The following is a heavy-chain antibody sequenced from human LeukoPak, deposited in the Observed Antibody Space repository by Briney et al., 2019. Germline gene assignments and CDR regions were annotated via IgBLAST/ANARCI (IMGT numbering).Heavy chain of an antibody. Sequence: SETLSLTCTVSGGSISSYYWSWIRQPPGKGLEWIGNIYYSGSTNYNPSLKSRVTISVDTSKNQFSLKLSSVTAADTAVYYCARGRRIFDYYYDSSGYYVYWGQGTLVTVSS. D-gene: IGHD3-22*01. J-gene: IGHJ4*02. V-gene: IGHV4-59*12. CDR2: IYYSGST. CDR3: ARGRRIFDYYYDSSGYYVY. CDR1: GGSISSYY.